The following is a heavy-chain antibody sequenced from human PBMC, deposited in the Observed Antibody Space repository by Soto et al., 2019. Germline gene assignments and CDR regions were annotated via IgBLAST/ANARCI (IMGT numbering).Heavy chain of an antibody. CDR1: VGSIISYY. CDR3: AAALSRSHDY. J-gene: IGHJ4*02. Sequence: SETLSLTCTASVGSIISYYWSWIRLPPGKGLAWPGYIYYSGSTNYNPSLKIRVTISVDTSKNQFSLKLSSVTAAGTAVYYCAAALSRSHDYWGQGTLVTVSS. D-gene: IGHD2-2*01. V-gene: IGHV4-59*01. CDR2: IYYSGST.